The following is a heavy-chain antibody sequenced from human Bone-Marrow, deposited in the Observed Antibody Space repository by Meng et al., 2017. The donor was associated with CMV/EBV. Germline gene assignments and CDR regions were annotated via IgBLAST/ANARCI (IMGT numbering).Heavy chain of an antibody. Sequence: ASVKVSCKASEYTFTSYGINWLRQAPGQGLEWMGWINPNSGGTNYAQKFQGRVTMTRDTSISTAYMELSRLRSDDTAVYYCARGWGDYCGGDCYPYWGQGTLVTVSS. CDR3: ARGWGDYCGGDCYPY. J-gene: IGHJ4*02. V-gene: IGHV1-2*02. CDR2: INPNSGGT. D-gene: IGHD2-21*01. CDR1: EYTFTSYG.